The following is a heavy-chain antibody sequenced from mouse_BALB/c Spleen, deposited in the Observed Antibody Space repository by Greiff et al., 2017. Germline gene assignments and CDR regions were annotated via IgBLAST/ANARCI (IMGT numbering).Heavy chain of an antibody. V-gene: IGHV1-18*01. CDR3: ARPTHPYYYGSSYYFDY. Sequence: VQLKQSGPELVKPGASVKIPCKASGYTFTDYNMDWVKQSHGKSLEWIGDINPNNGGTIYNQKFKGKATLTVDKSSSTAYMELRSLTSEDTAVYYCARPTHPYYYGSSYYFDYWGQGTTLTVSS. J-gene: IGHJ2*01. CDR2: INPNNGGT. D-gene: IGHD1-1*01. CDR1: GYTFTDYN.